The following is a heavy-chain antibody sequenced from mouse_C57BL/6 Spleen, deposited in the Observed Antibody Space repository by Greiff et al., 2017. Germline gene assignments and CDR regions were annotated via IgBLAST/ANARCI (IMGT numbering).Heavy chain of an antibody. CDR2: IDPSDSYT. J-gene: IGHJ4*01. Sequence: QVQLQQPGAELVKPGASVKLSCKASGYTFTSYWMQWVKQRPGQGLEWIGEIDPSDSYTNYNQKFKGKATFTVDTSSSTAYIQLSSLTSEDSAVYYCATYRNAFDYWGQGTSVTVSA. CDR1: GYTFTSYW. V-gene: IGHV1-50*01. CDR3: ATYRNAFDY.